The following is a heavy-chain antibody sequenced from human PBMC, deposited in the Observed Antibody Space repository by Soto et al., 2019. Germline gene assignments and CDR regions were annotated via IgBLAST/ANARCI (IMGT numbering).Heavy chain of an antibody. V-gene: IGHV1-8*01. J-gene: IGHJ5*02. CDR2: ISPNRGTT. Sequence: ASVKVSCKASGYSFNSYEISWVRQATGQGLEWMAWISPNRGTTGYAQRFQDRLTVTSNAYLSTAYMELTSLRSEDTAVYFCTRHSRWPTNKFDPWGQGSQVTGSS. CDR3: TRHSRWPTNKFDP. CDR1: GYSFNSYE. D-gene: IGHD6-19*01.